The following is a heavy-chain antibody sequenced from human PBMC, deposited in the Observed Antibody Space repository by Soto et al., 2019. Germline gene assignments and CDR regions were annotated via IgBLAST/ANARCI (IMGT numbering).Heavy chain of an antibody. CDR3: ARDNGGPYDGYCSGGSCYQSSHYYYYGMDV. J-gene: IGHJ6*02. D-gene: IGHD2-15*01. Sequence: GPSVKVSCTASGYTFTSYYMHWVRQAPGQGLEWMGIINPSGGSTSYAQKFQGRVTMTRDTSTSTVYMELSSLRSEDTAVYYCARDNGGPYDGYCSGGSCYQSSHYYYYGMDVWRQGTTVTVSS. CDR2: INPSGGST. V-gene: IGHV1-46*01. CDR1: GYTFTSYY.